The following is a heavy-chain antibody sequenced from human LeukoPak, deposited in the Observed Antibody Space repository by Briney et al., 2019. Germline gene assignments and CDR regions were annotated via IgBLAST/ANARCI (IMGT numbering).Heavy chain of an antibody. V-gene: IGHV3-74*01. CDR2: INTDGSST. CDR3: ATTGYSSRNY. Sequence: PGGSLRLSCAASGFTFSSYWMHWVRQAPGKGLVWVSLINTDGSSTNYADSVRGRFTISRDNAKNTLHLQMNSLRAEDTAVYYCATTGYSSRNYWGQGTLVTVSS. CDR1: GFTFSSYW. D-gene: IGHD6-13*01. J-gene: IGHJ4*02.